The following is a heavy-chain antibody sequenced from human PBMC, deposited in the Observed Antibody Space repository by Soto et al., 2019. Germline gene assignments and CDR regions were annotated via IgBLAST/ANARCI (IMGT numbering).Heavy chain of an antibody. V-gene: IGHV3-21*01. D-gene: IGHD1-20*01. J-gene: IGHJ4*02. Sequence: GGSLRLSCAASGFTFSSYSMNWVRQAPGKGLEWVSSISSSSSYIYYADSVKGRFTISRDNAKSSLYLQMNSLRAEDTAVYYCARNTIPYNWNDWGEFDYWGQGTLVTVSS. CDR1: GFTFSSYS. CDR2: ISSSSSYI. CDR3: ARNTIPYNWNDWGEFDY.